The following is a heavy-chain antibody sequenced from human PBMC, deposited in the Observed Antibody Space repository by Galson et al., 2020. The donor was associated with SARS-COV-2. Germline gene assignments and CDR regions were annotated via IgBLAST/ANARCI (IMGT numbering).Heavy chain of an antibody. CDR3: ATASPWHSDPTWFDP. CDR2: FDPEDGET. Sequence: ASVKVSCKVSGYTLTELSMHWVRQAPGKGLEWMGGFDPEDGETIYAQKFQGRVTMTEDTSTDTAYMELSSLRSEDTAVYYCATASPWHSDPTWFDPWGQGTLVTVSS. D-gene: IGHD3-10*01. CDR1: GYTLTELS. V-gene: IGHV1-24*01. J-gene: IGHJ5*02.